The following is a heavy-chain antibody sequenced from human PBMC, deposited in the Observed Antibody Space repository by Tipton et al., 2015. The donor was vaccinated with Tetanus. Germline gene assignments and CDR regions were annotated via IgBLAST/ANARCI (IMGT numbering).Heavy chain of an antibody. CDR2: IYYSGRT. CDR1: GASIGSISYY. CDR3: ARTTRRWLHPDN. V-gene: IGHV4-61*01. D-gene: IGHD5-24*01. Sequence: GLVKPSETLSLTCTVSGASIGSISYYWSWIRQPPGKGLEWIAYIYYSGRTNYNPSLKSRVTILVDTSKSQFSLQLTSVAAADTAVYYCARTTRRWLHPDNWGQGTLVTVSS. J-gene: IGHJ4*02.